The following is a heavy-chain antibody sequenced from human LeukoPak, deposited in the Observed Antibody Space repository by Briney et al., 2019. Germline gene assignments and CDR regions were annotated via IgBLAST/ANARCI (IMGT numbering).Heavy chain of an antibody. D-gene: IGHD6-13*01. J-gene: IGHJ2*01. CDR1: GFTFSSYA. V-gene: IGHV3-30-3*01. Sequence: PGGSLRLSCAASGFTFSSYAMHWVRQAPGKGLEWVAVISYDGSNKYYAGSVKGRFTISRDNSKNTVYLQMNSLRAEDTAVYYCATGNRSSSWHRGWYFDLWGRGTLVTVSS. CDR2: ISYDGSNK. CDR3: ATGNRSSSWHRGWYFDL.